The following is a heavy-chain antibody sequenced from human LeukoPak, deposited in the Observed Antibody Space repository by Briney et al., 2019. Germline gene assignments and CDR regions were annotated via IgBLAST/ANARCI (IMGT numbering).Heavy chain of an antibody. CDR3: ARIGRGGSTYLYRSGVDD. CDR2: INEDGSEK. Sequence: GSLRLSCAASRFTFSTYWMSWVRQAPGKGLEWVASINEDGSEKYYVGSVKGRFTISRDNANNSVSLQMNSLRAEDTAVYYCARIGRGGSTYLYRSGVDDWGHGSLVTLSS. J-gene: IGHJ4*01. D-gene: IGHD3-10*01. CDR1: RFTFSTYW. V-gene: IGHV3-7*01.